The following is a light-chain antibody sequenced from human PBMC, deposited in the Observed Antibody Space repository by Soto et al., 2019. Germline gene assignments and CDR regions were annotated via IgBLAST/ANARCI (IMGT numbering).Light chain of an antibody. CDR2: RIS. CDR3: MQAAQFPWT. Sequence: DILMTQPPLSSPVTLGQPASSACSSIERLVYSDGNTYLSWLQQRPGQPPRLLIYRISNRFSGVPDRFSGSGAGTDFTLKISRVEAEDVGVYYCMQAAQFPWTFGQGTKVDI. V-gene: IGKV2-24*01. J-gene: IGKJ1*01. CDR1: ERLVYSDGNTY.